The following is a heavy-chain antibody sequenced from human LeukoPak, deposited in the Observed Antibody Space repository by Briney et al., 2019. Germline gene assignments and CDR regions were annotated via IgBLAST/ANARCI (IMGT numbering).Heavy chain of an antibody. D-gene: IGHD2-2*01. CDR1: GGSISSYY. CDR2: IYYSGST. J-gene: IGHJ6*03. CDR3: ARDLALGYCSSTSCSDYMDV. Sequence: SETLSLTCTVSGGSISSYYWSWIRQPPGKGLEWIGYIYYSGSTNYNPSLKSRVTKSVDTSKNQFSLKLSSVTAADTAVYYCARDLALGYCSSTSCSDYMDVWGKGTTVTVSS. V-gene: IGHV4-59*12.